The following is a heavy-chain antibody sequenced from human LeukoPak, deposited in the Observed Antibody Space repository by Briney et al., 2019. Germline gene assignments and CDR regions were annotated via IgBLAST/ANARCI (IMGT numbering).Heavy chain of an antibody. CDR3: ARDIVVVPAAIRVDY. V-gene: IGHV3-21*01. J-gene: IGHJ4*02. Sequence: GGSLRLSCAASGFTFSSYSMNWVRQAPGKGLEWDSSISSSSSYIYYADSVKGRFTISRDNAKNSLYLQMNSLRAEDTAVYYCARDIVVVPAAIRVDYWGQGTLVTVSS. CDR1: GFTFSSYS. CDR2: ISSSSSYI. D-gene: IGHD2-2*02.